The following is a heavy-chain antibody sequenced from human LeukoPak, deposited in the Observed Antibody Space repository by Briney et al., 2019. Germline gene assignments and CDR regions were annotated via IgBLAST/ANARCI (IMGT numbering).Heavy chain of an antibody. CDR2: IQQDGSEK. D-gene: IGHD6-13*01. CDR1: GFTFSSYW. Sequence: PGGSLRLSCAASGFTFSSYWMTWVRQAPGKGLEWVANIQQDGSEKYYVDSVKGRFTISRDNAKNSLYLQMNSLRAEDTAVYYCASVIAAAGTYYFDYWGQGTLVTVSS. CDR3: ASVIAAAGTYYFDY. J-gene: IGHJ4*02. V-gene: IGHV3-7*01.